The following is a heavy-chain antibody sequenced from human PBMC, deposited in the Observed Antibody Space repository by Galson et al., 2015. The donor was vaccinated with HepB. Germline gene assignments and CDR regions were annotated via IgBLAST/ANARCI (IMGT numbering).Heavy chain of an antibody. V-gene: IGHV3-15*01. CDR2: IKSKTDGGTT. Sequence: SLRLSCAASGFTFSNAWMSWVRQAPGKGLEWVGRIKSKTDGGTTDYAAPVKGRFTISRDDSKNTLYLQMNSLKTEDTAVYYCTTAAVAGYPKWESDPTYYFDYWGQGTLVTVSS. D-gene: IGHD6-19*01. J-gene: IGHJ4*02. CDR3: TTAAVAGYPKWESDPTYYFDY. CDR1: GFTFSNAW.